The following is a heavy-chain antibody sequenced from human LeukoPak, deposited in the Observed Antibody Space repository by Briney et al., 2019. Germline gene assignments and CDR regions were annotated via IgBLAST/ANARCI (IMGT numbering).Heavy chain of an antibody. CDR1: GGSLSGYY. CDR2: INHSGST. V-gene: IGHV4-34*01. Sequence: PSETLSLTCAVYGGSLSGYYWSWIRQPPGKGLEWIGEINHSGSTNYNPSLKSRVTISVDTSKNQFSLKLSSVTAADTAVYYCALAPPSDAFDIWGQGTMVTVSS. J-gene: IGHJ3*02. CDR3: ALAPPSDAFDI.